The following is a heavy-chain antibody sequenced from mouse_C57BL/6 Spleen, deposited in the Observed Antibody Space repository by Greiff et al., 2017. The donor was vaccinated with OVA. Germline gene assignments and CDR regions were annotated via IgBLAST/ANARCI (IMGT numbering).Heavy chain of an antibody. D-gene: IGHD3-2*02. CDR2: IRSKSNNYAT. J-gene: IGHJ4*01. Sequence: EVQLVESGGGLVQPKGSLKLSCAASGFSFNTYAMNWVRQAPGKGLEWVARIRSKSNNYATYYADSVKDRFTISRDDSESMLYLQMNNLKTEDTAMYYCVSQTAQAYYAMDYWGQGTSVTVSS. V-gene: IGHV10-1*01. CDR3: VSQTAQAYYAMDY. CDR1: GFSFNTYA.